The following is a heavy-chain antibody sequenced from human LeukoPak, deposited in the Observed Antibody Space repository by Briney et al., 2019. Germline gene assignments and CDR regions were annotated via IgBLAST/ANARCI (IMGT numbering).Heavy chain of an antibody. CDR1: GFIFSNYA. CDR2: ITGSDDIT. D-gene: IGHD3-9*01. V-gene: IGHV3-23*01. CDR3: AKWGDYVILTGYYDSDY. J-gene: IGHJ4*02. Sequence: GASLRLSCAASGFIFSNYAMSWVRQAPGKGLEWVSAITGSDDITYYADSVKGRFTISRDNSKNTLYLQVNSLRAEDTAIYYCAKWGDYVILTGYYDSDYWGQGTLVTVSS.